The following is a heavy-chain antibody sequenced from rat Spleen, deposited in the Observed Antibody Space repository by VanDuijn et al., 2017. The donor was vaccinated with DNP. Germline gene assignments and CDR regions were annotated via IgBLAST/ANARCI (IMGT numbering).Heavy chain of an antibody. Sequence: EVQLQESGPGLVKPSQSLSLTCSVTGYSITSSYRWNWIRKFPGNKLEWMGYINSAGSTNYNPSLKSRISITRDTSKNQFFLQVKSVTTEDTATYYCAGETYEYWGQGVMVTVSS. CDR3: AGETYEY. V-gene: IGHV3-3*01. J-gene: IGHJ2*01. CDR2: INSAGST. D-gene: IGHD2-1*01. CDR1: GYSITSSYR.